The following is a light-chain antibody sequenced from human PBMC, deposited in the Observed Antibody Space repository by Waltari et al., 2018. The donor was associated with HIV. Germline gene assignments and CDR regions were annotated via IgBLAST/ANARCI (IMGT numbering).Light chain of an antibody. V-gene: IGLV7-46*01. J-gene: IGLJ3*02. CDR3: LLSYSGASWV. Sequence: AVVTQEPPLPVSTGGPVTLTCGSSTGAVTNARSPSWCQQKPGQAPTILIFDTSTKHSWTPARCAGSLLGGKAALNLSRAQAEDEAEYYCLLSYSGASWVFGGGSKVTVL. CDR1: TGAVTNARS. CDR2: DTS.